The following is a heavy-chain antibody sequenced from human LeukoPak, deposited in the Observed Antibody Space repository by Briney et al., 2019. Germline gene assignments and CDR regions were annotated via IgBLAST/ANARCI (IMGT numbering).Heavy chain of an antibody. V-gene: IGHV4-4*07. D-gene: IGHD2-2*02. CDR1: GGSISSYY. J-gene: IGHJ3*02. CDR3: ARPGRYCSSTSCYSPRNAFDI. Sequence: SETLSLTCTVSGGSISSYYWSWIRQPAGKGLEWIGRIYTSGSTNYNPSPKSRVTMSVDTSKNQFSLKLSSVTAADTAVCYCARPGRYCSSTSCYSPRNAFDIWGQGTMVTVSS. CDR2: IYTSGST.